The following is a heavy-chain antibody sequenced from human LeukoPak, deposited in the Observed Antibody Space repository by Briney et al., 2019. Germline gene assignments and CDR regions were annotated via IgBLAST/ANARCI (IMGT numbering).Heavy chain of an antibody. D-gene: IGHD6-13*01. J-gene: IGHJ4*02. V-gene: IGHV3-15*01. CDR2: IKSKTDGGTT. CDR3: TTDFSSSWFYYFDY. Sequence: GGSLRLSCAASGFTFSNAWMSWVRQAPGKGLEWVGRIKSKTDGGTTDYAAPVKGRFTISRDDSKNTLYLQMNSLKTEDTAVYYCTTDFSSSWFYYFDYWGQGTLVTVSS. CDR1: GFTFSNAW.